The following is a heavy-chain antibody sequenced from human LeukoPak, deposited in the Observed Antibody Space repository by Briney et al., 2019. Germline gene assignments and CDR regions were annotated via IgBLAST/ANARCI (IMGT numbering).Heavy chain of an antibody. J-gene: IGHJ6*02. CDR2: IIPIFGTA. V-gene: IGHV1-69*13. CDR1: GGTFSSYA. Sequence: GASVTVSCKASGGTFSSYAISWVRQAPGQGLEWMGGIIPIFGTANYAQKFQGRVTITADESTSTAYMELSSLRSEDTAMYYCARSLYSSSSAYYYYYGLDVWGQGTTVTVSS. D-gene: IGHD6-6*01. CDR3: ARSLYSSSSAYYYYYGLDV.